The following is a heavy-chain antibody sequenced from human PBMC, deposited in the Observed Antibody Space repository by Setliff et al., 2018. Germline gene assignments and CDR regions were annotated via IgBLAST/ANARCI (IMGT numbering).Heavy chain of an antibody. V-gene: IGHV1-3*01. CDR3: ARGGDPTNFDY. CDR1: GYTFTSYA. Sequence: ASVKVSCKASGYTFTSYAMHWVRQAPGQRLEWMGRINAGNGNTKYSQKFQGRVTITRDTSASTAYMELSSLRSEDTAVYYCARGGDPTNFDYWGQGTLVTVSS. CDR2: INAGNGNT. J-gene: IGHJ4*02. D-gene: IGHD4-17*01.